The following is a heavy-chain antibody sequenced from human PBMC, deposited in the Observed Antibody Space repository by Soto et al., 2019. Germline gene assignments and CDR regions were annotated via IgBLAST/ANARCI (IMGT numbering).Heavy chain of an antibody. V-gene: IGHV4-59*01. J-gene: IGHJ5*02. CDR2: IYYSGST. Sequence: SETLSLTCTVSGGSISSYYWSWIRQPPGKGLEWIGYIYYSGSTNYNPPLESRVTISVDTSKNQFSLKLSSVTAADTAVYYCARDRWFDPWGQGTLVTVSS. CDR3: ARDRWFDP. CDR1: GGSISSYY.